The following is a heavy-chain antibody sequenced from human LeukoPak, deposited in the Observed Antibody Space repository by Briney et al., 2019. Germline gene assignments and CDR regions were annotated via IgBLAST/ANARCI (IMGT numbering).Heavy chain of an antibody. J-gene: IGHJ4*02. CDR3: ARELVSIAAAGIVY. Sequence: PGRSLRLSCAASGFTFSSYAMHWVRQAPGKGLEWVAVISYDGSNKYYADSVKGRFTVSRDNSKNTLYLQMNSLRAEDTAVYYCARELVSIAAAGIVYWGQGTLVTVSS. CDR2: ISYDGSNK. V-gene: IGHV3-30-3*01. CDR1: GFTFSSYA. D-gene: IGHD6-13*01.